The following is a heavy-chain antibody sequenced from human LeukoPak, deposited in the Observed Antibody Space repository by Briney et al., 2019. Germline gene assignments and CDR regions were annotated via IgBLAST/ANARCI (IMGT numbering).Heavy chain of an antibody. V-gene: IGHV4-38-2*01. CDR2: IYHSGST. D-gene: IGHD6-19*01. J-gene: IGHJ4*02. CDR3: TRAVAGHPD. Sequence: PSETLSLTCGVSGYSIISGYYWGWIRQPPGKGLEWIGSIYHSGSTYYNPSLKSRVTISVDTSKNQFSLMLTSVTAADTGVYYCTRAVAGHPDWGQGTLVTVSS. CDR1: GYSIISGYY.